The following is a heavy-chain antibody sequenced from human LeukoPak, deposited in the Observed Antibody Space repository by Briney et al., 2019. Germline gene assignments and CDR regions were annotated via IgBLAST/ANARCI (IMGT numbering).Heavy chain of an antibody. CDR2: INHSGGT. Sequence: ASETLSLTCAVYGGSFSGYYWSWIRQPPGKGLEWIGEINHSGGTNYNPSLKSRVTISVDTSKNQFSLKLSSVTAADTAVYYCASANYNGSGRPDYWGQGTLVTVSS. J-gene: IGHJ4*02. CDR3: ASANYNGSGRPDY. CDR1: GGSFSGYY. V-gene: IGHV4-34*01. D-gene: IGHD3-10*01.